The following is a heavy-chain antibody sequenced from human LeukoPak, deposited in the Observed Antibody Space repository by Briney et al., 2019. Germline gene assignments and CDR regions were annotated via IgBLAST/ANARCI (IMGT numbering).Heavy chain of an antibody. Sequence: PGGSLRLSCAASGFTFSSYAMSWVRQAPGKGLEWVSAISGSGGSPYYADSVKGRFTISRDNSKNTLYLQMSSLRAEDTAVYYCAKESGPTYYYYYGMDVWGQGTTVTVSS. CDR3: AKESGPTYYYYYGMDV. CDR1: GFTFSSYA. CDR2: ISGSGGSP. V-gene: IGHV3-23*01. J-gene: IGHJ6*02.